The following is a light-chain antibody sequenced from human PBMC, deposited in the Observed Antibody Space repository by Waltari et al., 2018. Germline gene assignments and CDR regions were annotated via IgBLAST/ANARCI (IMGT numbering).Light chain of an antibody. J-gene: IGLJ3*02. V-gene: IGLV2-14*01. Sequence: QSALTQPASVSGSPGQSITISCTGTSSDVGAYNYVSWYQQYPGTAPKLMIYAVSNRPSGISDRFSGSKSGNTASLTISGLRAEDEADYYCSSCTTSGSLVFGGGTKVTV. CDR1: SSDVGAYNY. CDR2: AVS. CDR3: SSCTTSGSLV.